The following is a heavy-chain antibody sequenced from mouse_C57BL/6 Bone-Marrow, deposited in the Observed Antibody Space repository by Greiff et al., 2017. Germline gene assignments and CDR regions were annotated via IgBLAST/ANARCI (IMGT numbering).Heavy chain of an antibody. V-gene: IGHV7-3*01. Sequence: VQLKESGGGLVQPGGSLSLSCAASGFTFTDYYMSWVRQPPGKALEWLGFIRNKANGYTTEYSASVKGRFTISRDNSQSILYLQMNALRAEDSATYYCARYDYGFAYWCQGTLVTVSA. J-gene: IGHJ3*01. CDR2: IRNKANGYTT. CDR1: GFTFTDYY. D-gene: IGHD2-4*01. CDR3: ARYDYGFAY.